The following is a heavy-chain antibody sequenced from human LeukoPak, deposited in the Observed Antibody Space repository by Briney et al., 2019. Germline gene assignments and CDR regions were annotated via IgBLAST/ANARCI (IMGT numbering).Heavy chain of an antibody. CDR2: ISYDGSNK. CDR1: GFTFSIYG. D-gene: IGHD6-19*01. V-gene: IGHV3-30*18. Sequence: GGSLRLSCAASGFTFSIYGMHWVRQAPGKGLEWVAVISYDGSNKYYADSVKGRFTISRDNSKNTLYLQMNSLRAEDTAVYYCAKDFSVAGTLQDYWGQGTLVTVSS. J-gene: IGHJ4*02. CDR3: AKDFSVAGTLQDY.